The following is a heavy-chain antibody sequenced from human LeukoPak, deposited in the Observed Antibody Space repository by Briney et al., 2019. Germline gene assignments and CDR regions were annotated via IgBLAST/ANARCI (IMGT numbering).Heavy chain of an antibody. CDR2: MNPNSGNT. CDR1: GYTFTSYD. CDR3: ARVLAGDYDFWSGPDAFDI. J-gene: IGHJ3*02. Sequence: GASVKVSCKASGYTFTSYDINWVRQATGQGLEWMGWMNPNSGNTGYAQKFQGRVTITRNTSISTAYMELSSLRSEDTAVYYCARVLAGDYDFWSGPDAFDIWGQGTMVTVSS. V-gene: IGHV1-8*03. D-gene: IGHD3-3*01.